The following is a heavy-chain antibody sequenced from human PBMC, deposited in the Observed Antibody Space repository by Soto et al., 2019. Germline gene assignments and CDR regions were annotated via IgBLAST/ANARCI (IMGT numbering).Heavy chain of an antibody. J-gene: IGHJ5*01. V-gene: IGHV4-31*03. D-gene: IGHD3-22*01. CDR1: GRPVASGGYY. Sequence: SETLSLTSTVSGRPVASGGYYWTWIRQHPGRGLEWIGYIYHIGSPYYNPSLENRVTISLDTSKNQFSLNLTSVTAADTAIYYCVRDRALDSSGHWFDTWGHGTLVTVSS. CDR2: IYHIGSP. CDR3: VRDRALDSSGHWFDT.